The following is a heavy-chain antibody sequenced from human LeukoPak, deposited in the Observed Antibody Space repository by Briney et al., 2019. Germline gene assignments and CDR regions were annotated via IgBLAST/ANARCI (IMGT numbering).Heavy chain of an antibody. Sequence: GGSLRLSCVVSGITLSNYGMSWVRQAPGKGMEWVAGISGSGGATTYADAVKGRFTISRDGPKNTLYLHMSSLRADDTAVYFCAKRGVVIRVILVGFHKEAYYFDSWGQGALVTVSS. CDR1: GITLSNYG. J-gene: IGHJ4*02. CDR3: AKRGVVIRVILVGFHKEAYYFDS. D-gene: IGHD3-22*01. V-gene: IGHV3-23*01. CDR2: ISGSGGAT.